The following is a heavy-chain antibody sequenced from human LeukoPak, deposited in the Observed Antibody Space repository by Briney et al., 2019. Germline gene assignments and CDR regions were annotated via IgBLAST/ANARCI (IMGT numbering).Heavy chain of an antibody. J-gene: IGHJ6*03. D-gene: IGHD3-22*01. CDR3: ARRSSGPLYYYYYYMDV. V-gene: IGHV3-74*01. CDR2: INSDGSST. Sequence: GGSLRLSCAASGFTFSSYWMHWVRQAPGKGLVWVSRINSDGSSTSYADSVKGRFTISRDNAKNTLYLQMNSLRAEDTAVYYCARRSSGPLYYYYYYMDVWGQGTLVTVSS. CDR1: GFTFSSYW.